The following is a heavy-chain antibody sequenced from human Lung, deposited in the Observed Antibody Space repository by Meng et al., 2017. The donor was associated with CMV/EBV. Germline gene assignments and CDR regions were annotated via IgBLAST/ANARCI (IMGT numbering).Heavy chain of an antibody. Sequence: SGGTFSSDAISWGRQVLGQGLECRGLIIPILGTANDAQKAQVRVTITTDESTSAAYMVLSSLRSEDMAVYYCARDNARWPRQKGFDPWGQGTLVTVSS. CDR1: GGTFSSDA. CDR3: ARDNARWPRQKGFDP. CDR2: IIPILGTA. V-gene: IGHV1-69*05. D-gene: IGHD4-23*01. J-gene: IGHJ5*02.